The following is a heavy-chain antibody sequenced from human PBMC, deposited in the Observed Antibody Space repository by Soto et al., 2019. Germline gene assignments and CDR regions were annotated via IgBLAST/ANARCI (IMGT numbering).Heavy chain of an antibody. J-gene: IGHJ6*02. Sequence: ASVRVSCKASGYTFTSYGISWVRQAPGQGLEWMGWISAYNGNTNYAQKLQGRVTMTTDTSTSTAYMELRSLRSDDTAVYYCARARWLQLRYYYGMDVWGQGARVTVSS. CDR3: ARARWLQLRYYYGMDV. D-gene: IGHD5-12*01. CDR2: ISAYNGNT. V-gene: IGHV1-18*04. CDR1: GYTFTSYG.